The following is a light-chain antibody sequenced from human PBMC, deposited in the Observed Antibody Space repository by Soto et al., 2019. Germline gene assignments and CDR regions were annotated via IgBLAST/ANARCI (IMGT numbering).Light chain of an antibody. CDR3: QQYKNWPFT. CDR1: QSVKSN. J-gene: IGKJ3*01. Sequence: EIMMTQSPVTLSVSPGERATLSCRASQSVKSNVAWYPQKPGPATRLLFYGASTRATGIPANGIGHGSGTECTLTASSLQTEDFAVYYGQQYKNWPFTFGPGTKVDIK. CDR2: GAS. V-gene: IGKV3-15*01.